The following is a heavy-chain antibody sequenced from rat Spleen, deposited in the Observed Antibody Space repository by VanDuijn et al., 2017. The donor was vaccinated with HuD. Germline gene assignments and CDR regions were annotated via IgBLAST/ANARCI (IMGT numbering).Heavy chain of an antibody. Sequence: EVKLLESGGGLVQSGASLRFSCVASGFTFSDFFMDWVRQAPGKRLEWIAASRNKPRDYSAVSSASVNGGFTISRDICQSLLYLQMNTLNAEDTSTYYCVRSALKGYTYDWFAYWGQGTLVTVSS. CDR2: SRNKPRDYSA. D-gene: IGHD1-4*01. J-gene: IGHJ3*01. V-gene: IGHV7-2*01. CDR3: VRSALKGYTYDWFAY. CDR1: GFTFSDFF.